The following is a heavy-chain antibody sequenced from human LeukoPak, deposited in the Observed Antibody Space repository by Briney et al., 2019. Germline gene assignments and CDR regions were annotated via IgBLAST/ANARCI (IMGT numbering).Heavy chain of an antibody. D-gene: IGHD6-13*01. CDR1: GFTFSSYW. CDR2: IWYDGSNK. Sequence: GGSLRLSCAASGFTFSSYWMHWVRQAPGKGLEWVAVIWYDGSNKYYADSVKGRFTISRDNSKNTLYLQMNSLRAEDTAVYYCARDSYSSSWETDYWGQGTLVTVSS. J-gene: IGHJ4*02. V-gene: IGHV3-33*08. CDR3: ARDSYSSSWETDY.